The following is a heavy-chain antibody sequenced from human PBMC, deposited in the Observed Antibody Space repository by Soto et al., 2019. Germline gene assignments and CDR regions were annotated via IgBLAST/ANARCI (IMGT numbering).Heavy chain of an antibody. J-gene: IGHJ4*02. V-gene: IGHV1-69*13. Sequence: SVKVSCKAAGGTFNKNAIDWVRQVPGQGLQWMGGIVPLFGKANYAQKFQGRVTITADEATNTAYMELRSLRSEDTAVYYCARQFDYDTSGYYYAYWGQGTLVTV. D-gene: IGHD3-22*01. CDR3: ARQFDYDTSGYYYAY. CDR1: GGTFNKNA. CDR2: IVPLFGKA.